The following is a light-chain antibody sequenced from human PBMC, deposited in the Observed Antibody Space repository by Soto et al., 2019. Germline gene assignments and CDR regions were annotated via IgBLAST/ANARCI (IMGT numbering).Light chain of an antibody. CDR1: QSLLYSDGNTY. CDR2: KVS. CDR3: EQGTYWPPRT. Sequence: DVVMTQSPLSLPVTLGQPASISCRSSQSLLYSDGNTYLSWFQQRPGQSPRRLMYKVSIRESGVPGRFGGSGPGTDFTLKNTRVEAEDGGVYDCEQGTYWPPRTFSKGTKVEI. J-gene: IGKJ1*01. V-gene: IGKV2-30*01.